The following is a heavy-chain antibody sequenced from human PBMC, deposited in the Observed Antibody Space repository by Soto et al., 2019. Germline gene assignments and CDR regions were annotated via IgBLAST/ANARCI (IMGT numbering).Heavy chain of an antibody. J-gene: IGHJ4*02. CDR3: ARGYSYTQPVFDY. Sequence: GGSLRLSCAASGFTVSNNYMTWVRQAPGKGLEWVSFIYSSGSTYYADSVEGRFTISRDNFKNTLYLQMNSLRAEDTAVYYCARGYSYTQPVFDYWGLGTLVTVSS. V-gene: IGHV3-53*01. D-gene: IGHD5-18*01. CDR2: IYSSGST. CDR1: GFTVSNNY.